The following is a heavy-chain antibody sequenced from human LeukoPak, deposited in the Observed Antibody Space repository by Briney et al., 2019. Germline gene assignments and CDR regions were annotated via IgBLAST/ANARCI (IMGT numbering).Heavy chain of an antibody. D-gene: IGHD1-26*01. V-gene: IGHV3-30*04. CDR1: GFTFSSYA. CDR2: ISYDGSNK. J-gene: IGHJ4*02. CDR3: ASEWELLLSPFDY. Sequence: GRSLRLSCAASGFTFSSYAMHWVRQAPGKGLEWVAVISYDGSNKYYADSVKGRFTISRDNSKNTLYLQMNSLRAEDTAVYYCASEWELLLSPFDYWGQGTLVTVSS.